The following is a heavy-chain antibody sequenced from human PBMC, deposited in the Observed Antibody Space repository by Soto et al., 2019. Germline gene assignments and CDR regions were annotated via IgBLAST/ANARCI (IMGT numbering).Heavy chain of an antibody. CDR3: TSDDAVLVGADSAFDI. J-gene: IGHJ3*02. V-gene: IGHV1-69*13. D-gene: IGHD3-10*01. CDR2: IIPMFNTS. Sequence: SVKVSCKASGGTFNGHSFSWVRQAPGQGLEWMGSIIPMFNTSTYGQRFQGRVTITADESTTTAYMDLSSLTSEDTAVYYCTSDDAVLVGADSAFDIWGQGTMVTVSS. CDR1: GGTFNGHS.